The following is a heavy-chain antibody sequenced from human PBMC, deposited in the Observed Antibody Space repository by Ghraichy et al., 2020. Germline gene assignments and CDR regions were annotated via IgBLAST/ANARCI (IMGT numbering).Heavy chain of an antibody. J-gene: IGHJ2*01. CDR2: ISAYNGNT. Sequence: VKVSCKASGYTFTSYGISWVRQAPGQGLEWMGWISAYNGNTNYAQKLQGRVTMTTDTSTSTAYMELRSLRSDDTAVYYCARDRTVHGTVWSIIRGFDLWGRGSLVTVSS. D-gene: IGHD3-16*01. CDR3: ARDRTVHGTVWSIIRGFDL. V-gene: IGHV1-18*04. CDR1: GYTFTSYG.